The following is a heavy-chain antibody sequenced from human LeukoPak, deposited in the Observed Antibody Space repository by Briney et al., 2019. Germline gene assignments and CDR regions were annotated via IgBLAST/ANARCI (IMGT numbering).Heavy chain of an antibody. CDR2: ITPIFGTA. J-gene: IGHJ5*02. Sequence: SVKVSCKASGGTFSSYAISWVRQAPGQGLEWMGGITPIFGTANYAQKFQGRVTITADESTSTAYMELSSLRSEDTAVYYCAREPGGGWSVSYNWFDPWGQGTLVTVSS. CDR1: GGTFSSYA. D-gene: IGHD3-16*01. V-gene: IGHV1-69*13. CDR3: AREPGGGWSVSYNWFDP.